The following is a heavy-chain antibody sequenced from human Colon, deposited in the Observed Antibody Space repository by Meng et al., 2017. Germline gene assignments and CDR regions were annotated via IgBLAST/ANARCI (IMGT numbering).Heavy chain of an antibody. V-gene: IGHV7-4-1*02. CDR2: INTNTGNP. J-gene: IGHJ4*02. CDR1: GYTFTSYA. D-gene: IGHD3-22*01. CDR3: ARGEWYYDSSGYSIY. Sequence: ASVNVSCQASGYTFTSYAMHSVRQAPGQGREGMGWINTNTGNPTYAPGFTGRFVFSLENPVSTAYLQISSLTAEETAVYYCARGEWYYDSSGYSIYWGQGTLVTVPQ.